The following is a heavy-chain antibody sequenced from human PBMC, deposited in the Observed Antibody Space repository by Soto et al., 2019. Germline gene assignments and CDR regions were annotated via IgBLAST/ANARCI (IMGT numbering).Heavy chain of an antibody. V-gene: IGHV4-39*01. J-gene: IGHJ6*02. CDR3: ARHNGPLYVGYYYDMDV. CDR1: GGSISSSSYY. CDR2: IYYSGYT. Sequence: QLQLQESGPGLVKPSETLSLTCTVSGGSISSSSYYWGWIRQPPGKGLEWIGSIYYSGYTYYNPSLKNRLTISVDTSKNQFSLKLSSVTAADTAVYYCARHNGPLYVGYYYDMDVWGQGTTVTVSS. D-gene: IGHD3-16*01.